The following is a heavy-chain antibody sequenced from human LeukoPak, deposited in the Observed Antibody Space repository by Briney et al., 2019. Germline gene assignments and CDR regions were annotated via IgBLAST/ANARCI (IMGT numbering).Heavy chain of an antibody. V-gene: IGHV1-69*13. J-gene: IGHJ4*02. CDR2: IILKSGTA. CDR1: GGTFSSYA. Sequence: SVKVSCKASGGTFSSYAINWVRQAPGQGLEWMGGIILKSGTANFAQKFQGRLTITADESTSTAYMDLSSLRLEDTAVYYCAILGPRRDVYSFDYWGQGTLVTVSS. D-gene: IGHD3-16*01. CDR3: AILGPRRDVYSFDY.